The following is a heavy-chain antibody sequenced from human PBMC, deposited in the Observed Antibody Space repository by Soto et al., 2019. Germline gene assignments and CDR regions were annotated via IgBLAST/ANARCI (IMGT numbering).Heavy chain of an antibody. J-gene: IGHJ5*02. CDR1: GGSISSDANF. V-gene: IGHV4-31*03. CDR3: ARGYFSSSSYWLDP. CDR2: ISYTGRT. D-gene: IGHD6-6*01. Sequence: PSETLSLTCTVSGGSISSDANFWSWIRQLPGRGLEWIGYISYTGRTYYTPSLNSRLTISLDTSKNLFSLRLSAVTAADTAVYFCARGYFSSSSYWLDPWGQGTLVTVSS.